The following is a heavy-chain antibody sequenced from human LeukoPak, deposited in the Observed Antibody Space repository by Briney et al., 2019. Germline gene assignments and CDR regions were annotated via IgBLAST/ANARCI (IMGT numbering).Heavy chain of an antibody. CDR2: IDPSDSYS. D-gene: IGHD3-9*01. Sequence: GESLKISCKGSGHGFTSYWISWVRQLPGKGLECMGRIDPSDSYSNYSPSFQGHVTISADKSISTAYLQWSSLKASDTAMYYCARQGSFDWLLSVGDDAFDIWGQGTMVTVSS. CDR3: ARQGSFDWLLSVGDDAFDI. CDR1: GHGFTSYW. V-gene: IGHV5-10-1*01. J-gene: IGHJ3*02.